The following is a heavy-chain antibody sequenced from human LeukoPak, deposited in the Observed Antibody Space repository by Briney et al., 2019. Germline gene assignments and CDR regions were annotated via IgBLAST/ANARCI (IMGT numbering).Heavy chain of an antibody. V-gene: IGHV3-21*01. CDR2: ISSSSSYI. CDR1: GFTFSSYS. D-gene: IGHD3-3*01. J-gene: IGHJ4*02. CDR3: ASEIIFGSFDY. Sequence: GGSLRLSCAASGFTFSSYSMNWVRQAPGKGLEWVSSISSSSSYIYYADSVKGRFTISRDNAKNSLYLQMNSLRAEDTAVYYCASEIIFGSFDYWGQGTLVTVSS.